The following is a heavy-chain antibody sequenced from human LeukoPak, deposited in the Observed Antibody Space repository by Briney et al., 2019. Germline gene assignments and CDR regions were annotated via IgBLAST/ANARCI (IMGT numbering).Heavy chain of an antibody. Sequence: PGGSLRLSCAASGFTFSDYYMSWIRQAPGKGLEWVSYISSSGSTIYYADSVKGRFTISRDNAKNSLYLQMNSLRAEGTAVYYCASSFLGCSSTSCGYYFDYWGQGTLVTVSS. D-gene: IGHD2-2*01. CDR2: ISSSGSTI. CDR1: GFTFSDYY. V-gene: IGHV3-11*01. CDR3: ASSFLGCSSTSCGYYFDY. J-gene: IGHJ4*02.